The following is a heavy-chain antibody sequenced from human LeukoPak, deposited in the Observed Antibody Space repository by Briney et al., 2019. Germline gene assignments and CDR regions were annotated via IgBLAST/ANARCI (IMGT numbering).Heavy chain of an antibody. Sequence: PSETLSLTCAVSGGSISSSNWWSWVRQPPGKGLEWIGEIYHSGSTNYNPSLKSRVTISVDKSKNQFSLKLSSVTAADTAVYYCARARYSSGWYHGMDVWGQGTTVTVSS. D-gene: IGHD6-19*01. CDR2: IYHSGST. CDR1: GGSISSSNW. CDR3: ARARYSSGWYHGMDV. V-gene: IGHV4-4*02. J-gene: IGHJ6*02.